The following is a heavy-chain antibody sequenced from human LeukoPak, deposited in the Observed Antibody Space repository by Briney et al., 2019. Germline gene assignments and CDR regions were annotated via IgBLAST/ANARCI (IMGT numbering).Heavy chain of an antibody. CDR1: GFTSSSYG. Sequence: GGSLRLSCAASGFTSSSYGMHWVRQAPGKGLEWVAFIRYDGSNKYYADSVKGRFTISRDNSKNTLYLQMNSLRAEDTAVYYCANVDYYDSSGSLDYWGQGTLVTVSS. CDR3: ANVDYYDSSGSLDY. CDR2: IRYDGSNK. D-gene: IGHD3-22*01. V-gene: IGHV3-30*02. J-gene: IGHJ4*02.